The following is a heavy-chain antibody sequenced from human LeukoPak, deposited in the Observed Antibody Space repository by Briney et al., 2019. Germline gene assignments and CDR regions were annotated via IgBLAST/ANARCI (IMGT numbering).Heavy chain of an antibody. Sequence: SQTLSLTCTVSGGSISSGDYYWSWIRQPPGKGLEWIGYIYYSGSTYYNPSLKSRVTISVDTSKNQFSLKLSSVTAADTAVYYCARDVFCGGSCYNAFDIWGQGTMVTVSS. CDR3: ARDVFCGGSCYNAFDI. CDR2: IYYSGST. CDR1: GGSISSGDYY. D-gene: IGHD2-15*01. J-gene: IGHJ3*02. V-gene: IGHV4-30-4*01.